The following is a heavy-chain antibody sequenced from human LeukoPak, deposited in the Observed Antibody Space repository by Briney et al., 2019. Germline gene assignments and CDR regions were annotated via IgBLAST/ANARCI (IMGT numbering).Heavy chain of an antibody. V-gene: IGHV4-59*01. Sequence: SETLSLTCTVSGGSISSYYWSWIRQPPGKGLEWIGYIYYSGSTNYNPSLKSRVTISVDTSKNQLSLKLSSVTAADTAVYYCARDKTSNTAMVAGAFDIWGQGTMVTVSS. CDR2: IYYSGST. CDR1: GGSISSYY. D-gene: IGHD5-18*01. CDR3: ARDKTSNTAMVAGAFDI. J-gene: IGHJ3*02.